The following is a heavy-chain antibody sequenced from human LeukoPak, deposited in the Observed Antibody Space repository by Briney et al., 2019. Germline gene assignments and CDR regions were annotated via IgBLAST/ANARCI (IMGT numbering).Heavy chain of an antibody. Sequence: PSETLSLTCTVSGGSISSSSYYWGWIRQPPGKGLEWIGSIYYSGSTYYNPSLKSRVTISVDTSKTQFSLKLSSVTAADTALYYCARESNYYDTSGYYWGYFDYWGQGTLVTVSA. D-gene: IGHD3-22*01. CDR2: IYYSGST. CDR3: ARESNYYDTSGYYWGYFDY. CDR1: GGSISSSSYY. V-gene: IGHV4-39*07. J-gene: IGHJ4*02.